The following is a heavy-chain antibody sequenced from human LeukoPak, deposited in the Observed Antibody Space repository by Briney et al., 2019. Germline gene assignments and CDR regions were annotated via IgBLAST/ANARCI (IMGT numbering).Heavy chain of an antibody. CDR3: ARLLNYDILTGYNIEDY. CDR2: IHQSGST. J-gene: IGHJ4*02. Sequence: SETLSLTCAVYGGSLSGSSWGWIRQTPGKGLEWIGEIHQSGSTTYNPSLKSRVTVSADTSKNQFSLKLNSVTAADTAVYYCARLLNYDILTGYNIEDYWGQGTLVTVSS. D-gene: IGHD3-9*01. V-gene: IGHV4-34*01. CDR1: GGSLSGSS.